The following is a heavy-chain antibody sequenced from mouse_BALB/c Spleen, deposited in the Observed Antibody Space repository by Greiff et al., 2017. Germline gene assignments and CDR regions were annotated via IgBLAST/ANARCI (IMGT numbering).Heavy chain of an antibody. CDR3: ARRGIYYDYGGEAWFAY. D-gene: IGHD2-4*01. CDR1: GYSITSDYA. J-gene: IGHJ3*01. Sequence: EVKLMESGPGLVKPSQSLSLTCTVTGYSITSDYAWNWIRQFPGNKLEWMGYISYSGSTSYNPSLKSRISITRDTSKNQFFLQLNSVTTEDTATYYCARRGIYYDYGGEAWFAYWGQGTLVTVSA. V-gene: IGHV3-2*02. CDR2: ISYSGST.